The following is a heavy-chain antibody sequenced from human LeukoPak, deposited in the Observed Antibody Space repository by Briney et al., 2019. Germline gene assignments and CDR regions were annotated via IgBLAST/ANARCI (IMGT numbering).Heavy chain of an antibody. D-gene: IGHD4-23*01. Sequence: ASVKVSCKTSGYTFTGYYMHWVRQAPVQGLEWMGWINPNSGGTNYAQKFQGRVTMTRDTSISTAYMELSRLRSDDTAVYYCARDPSDYGGNGYFQHWGQGTLVTVSS. V-gene: IGHV1-2*02. CDR3: ARDPSDYGGNGYFQH. J-gene: IGHJ1*01. CDR1: GYTFTGYY. CDR2: INPNSGGT.